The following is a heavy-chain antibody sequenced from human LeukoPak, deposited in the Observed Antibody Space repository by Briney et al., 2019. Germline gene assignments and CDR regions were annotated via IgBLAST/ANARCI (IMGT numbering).Heavy chain of an antibody. CDR3: ARDRGAQRPPWYFDS. CDR1: GFTFSTYS. Sequence: GGSLRLSCAASGFTFSTYSMNWVRQAPGKGLEWVSYISSSSSTIFYADSVKGRFTISRDNAKNSLYLQMNSLRTEDTAVYYCARDRGAQRPPWYFDSWGQGTLVTVSS. V-gene: IGHV3-48*01. CDR2: ISSSSSTI. J-gene: IGHJ4*02. D-gene: IGHD1-1*01.